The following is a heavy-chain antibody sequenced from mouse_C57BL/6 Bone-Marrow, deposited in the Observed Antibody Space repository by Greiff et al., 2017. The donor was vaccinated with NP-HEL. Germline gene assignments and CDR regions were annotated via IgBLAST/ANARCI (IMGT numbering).Heavy chain of an antibody. CDR2: IDPETGGT. D-gene: IGHD1-1*01. Sequence: QVQLQQSGAELVRPGASVTLSCKASGYTFTDYEMHWVKQTPVHGLEWIGAIDPETGGTAYNQKFKGKAILTADKSSSTAYMELRSLTSEDSAVYYCTRRVTTVVADYYAMDYWGQGTSVTVSS. J-gene: IGHJ4*01. V-gene: IGHV1-15*01. CDR3: TRRVTTVVADYYAMDY. CDR1: GYTFTDYE.